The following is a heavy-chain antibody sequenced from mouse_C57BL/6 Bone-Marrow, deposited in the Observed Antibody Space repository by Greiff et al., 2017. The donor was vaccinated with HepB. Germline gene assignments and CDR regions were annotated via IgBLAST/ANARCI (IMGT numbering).Heavy chain of an antibody. J-gene: IGHJ4*01. CDR2: IWGGGSK. CDR1: GFSFHSYG. V-gene: IGHV2-9*01. CDR3: SKHRECLCYY. D-gene: IGHD6-5*01. Sequence: LVESGPCLVAPSQILSITFTGSGFSFHSYGVEWVRQPPGKGLDWMGGIWGGGSKNYNSSLMSRLSLINDNYKSQVFLKMHRLQTDDTAMYYYSKHRECLCYYWGRGNAVTVSS.